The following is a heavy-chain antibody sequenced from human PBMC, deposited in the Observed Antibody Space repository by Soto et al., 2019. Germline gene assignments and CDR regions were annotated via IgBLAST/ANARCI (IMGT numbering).Heavy chain of an antibody. D-gene: IGHD2-2*01. CDR2: ISKSDYT. CDR1: GFAFNKYG. V-gene: IGHV3-21*01. Sequence: GGSLRLSCTDSGFAFNKYGINWVRQAPGKGLEWVSSISKSDYTYYSDSVKGRFTISRDNAKNSVSLQMNTLRVEDTAVYYCAREDSIIIPAVSDFWGQGTLVTVSS. CDR3: AREDSIIIPAVSDF. J-gene: IGHJ4*02.